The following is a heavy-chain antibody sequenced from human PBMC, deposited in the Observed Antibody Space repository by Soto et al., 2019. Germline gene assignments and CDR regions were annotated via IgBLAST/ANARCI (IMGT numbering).Heavy chain of an antibody. CDR3: ARDLYGGNSPFDY. D-gene: IGHD2-21*02. Sequence: GGSPRISCAASGFTFCSYWMHWVRQAPGKGLVWVSRINSDGSSTSYADSVKGRFTISRDNAKNTLYLQMNSLRAEDTAVYYCARDLYGGNSPFDYWGQGTLVTVSS. CDR2: INSDGSST. CDR1: GFTFCSYW. J-gene: IGHJ4*02. V-gene: IGHV3-74*01.